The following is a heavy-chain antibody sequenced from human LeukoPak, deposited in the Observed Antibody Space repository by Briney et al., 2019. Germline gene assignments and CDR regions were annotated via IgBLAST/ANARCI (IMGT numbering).Heavy chain of an antibody. Sequence: GGVLRPSCAASGFTFSSYEMDWVRPAPGKGLGWVSYISSSGSTIYYADSVKGRFTISRDNAKNSLYLQMNSLRAEDTAVYYCAELGITMIGGVWGKGTTVTISS. CDR1: GFTFSSYE. D-gene: IGHD3-10*02. J-gene: IGHJ6*04. V-gene: IGHV3-48*03. CDR3: AELGITMIGGV. CDR2: ISSSGSTI.